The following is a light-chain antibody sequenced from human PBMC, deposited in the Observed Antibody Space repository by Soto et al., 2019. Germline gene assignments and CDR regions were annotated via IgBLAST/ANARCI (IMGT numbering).Light chain of an antibody. CDR1: QSVSSNS. CDR2: GAS. CDR3: QQYDTAPLT. Sequence: EVMLTQSPGTLSLSPGERATLSCRASQSVSSNSLAWYQQKSGQAPRIHFYGASNKATGIPDRFSGSGSGTDFTLNISGLDLDDVSVYCCQQYDTAPLTFGQGTKVEFK. V-gene: IGKV3-20*01. J-gene: IGKJ1*01.